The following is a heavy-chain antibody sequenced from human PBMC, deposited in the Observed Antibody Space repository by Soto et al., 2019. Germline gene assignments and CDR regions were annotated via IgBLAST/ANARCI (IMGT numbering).Heavy chain of an antibody. CDR3: ARDPFSSSSGNHYFDY. Sequence: QTLSLTCAISGDSVSSSSAAWNWIRQSPSRGLEWLGRTYYRSKWYTDYAVSVKSRITINPDTSKNQFSLQLNSVTPEDTAVYYCARDPFSSSSGNHYFDYWGQGTLVTVSS. V-gene: IGHV6-1*01. CDR2: TYYRSKWYT. D-gene: IGHD6-6*01. J-gene: IGHJ4*02. CDR1: GDSVSSSSAA.